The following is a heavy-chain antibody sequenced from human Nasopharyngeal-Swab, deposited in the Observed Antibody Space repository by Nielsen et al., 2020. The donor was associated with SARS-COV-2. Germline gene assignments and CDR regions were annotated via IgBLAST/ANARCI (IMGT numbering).Heavy chain of an antibody. CDR2: INHSGST. V-gene: IGHV4-34*01. D-gene: IGHD3-10*01. J-gene: IGHJ6*02. Sequence: GSLRLSCAVYGGSFSGYYWSWIRQPPGKGLEWIGEINHSGSTNYNPSLESRVTISVDTSKNQFSLKLSSVTAADTAVYYCARGPVDVLLWFGELFHSHGMDVWGQGTTVTVSS. CDR1: GGSFSGYY. CDR3: ARGPVDVLLWFGELFHSHGMDV.